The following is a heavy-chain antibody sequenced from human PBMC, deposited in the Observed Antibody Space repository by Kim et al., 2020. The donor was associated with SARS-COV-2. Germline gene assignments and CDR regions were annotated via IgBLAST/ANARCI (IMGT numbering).Heavy chain of an antibody. J-gene: IGHJ4*02. CDR2: ISYSGNT. Sequence: SETLSLTCTVSGGSINNFYWSWIRQPPGKGLEWIGYISYSGNTNYNPSLKSRVTISLDTSKSQFFLRLNSMTAADTAIFYCARLSGGPLDRWGQGTLVTVSS. V-gene: IGHV4-59*13. D-gene: IGHD3-10*01. CDR3: ARLSGGPLDR. CDR1: GGSINNFY.